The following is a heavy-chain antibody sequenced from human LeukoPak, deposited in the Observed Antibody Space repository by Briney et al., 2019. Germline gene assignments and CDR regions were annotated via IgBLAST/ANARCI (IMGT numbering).Heavy chain of an antibody. CDR3: ARDRYYYGSGTLFDY. CDR1: GFTFSSYW. J-gene: IGHJ4*02. D-gene: IGHD3-10*01. CDR2: IKQDGSET. Sequence: AGGSLRLSCAASGFTFSSYWMSWVRQAPGKGLEWVANIKQDGSETYYVDSVKGRFTISRDNAKTSLYLQMNSLRAEDTAVYYCARDRYYYGSGTLFDYWGQGTLVTVSS. V-gene: IGHV3-7*03.